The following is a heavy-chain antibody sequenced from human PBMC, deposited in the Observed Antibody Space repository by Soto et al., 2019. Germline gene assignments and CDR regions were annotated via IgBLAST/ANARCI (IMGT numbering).Heavy chain of an antibody. V-gene: IGHV3-7*03. D-gene: IGHD6-19*01. Sequence: VGSLRLSCVASGFTFISSFMGWVRQAPGKGLEWVANINQDGGGTYYVDSVEGRFTISRDNAKDSLYLQMNSLRGEDTAVYYCARYFRSSGRYFFDYWGQGTLVTVS. J-gene: IGHJ4*02. CDR1: GFTFISSF. CDR2: INQDGGGT. CDR3: ARYFRSSGRYFFDY.